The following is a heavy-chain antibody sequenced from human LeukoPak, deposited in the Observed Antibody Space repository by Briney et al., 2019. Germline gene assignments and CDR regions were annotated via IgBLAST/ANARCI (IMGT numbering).Heavy chain of an antibody. J-gene: IGHJ4*02. V-gene: IGHV3-30*02. CDR3: ANTVGSSHDY. D-gene: IGHD6-13*01. CDR1: GFTFSSYA. CDR2: IRYDGSNK. Sequence: GGSLRLSCAASGFTFSSYAMSWVRQAPGKGLEWVAFIRYDGSNKYYADSVKGRFTISRDNSKNTLYLQMNSLRAEDTAVYYCANTVGSSHDYWGQGTLVTVSS.